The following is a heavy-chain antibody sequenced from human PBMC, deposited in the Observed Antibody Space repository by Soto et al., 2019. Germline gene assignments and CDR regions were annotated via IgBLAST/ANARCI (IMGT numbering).Heavy chain of an antibody. J-gene: IGHJ4*02. CDR2: ISFDGNNG. CDR3: ARDRSDV. V-gene: IGHV3-30-3*01. Sequence: QVQLVDSGGGVVRPGRSLRLSCAASGFTLSSYAMYWVRQAPGKGLEWVAFISFDGNNGYADSVKGRFTISRDNSKNTVYLKMNSLRGEDTAVYYCARDRSDVWGQGTLVTVSS. CDR1: GFTLSSYA.